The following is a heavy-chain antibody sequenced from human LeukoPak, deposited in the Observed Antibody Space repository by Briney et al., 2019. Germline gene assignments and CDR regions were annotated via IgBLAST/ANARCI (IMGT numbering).Heavy chain of an antibody. CDR3: ARAYDFWSGPGGY. Sequence: GGSLRLSCGVSGFTFKSFSMHWVRQAPGKGLEWVSDISSSRGIKSYADSVKGRFTISRDNPKNSLYLQMNSLRAEDTAVYYCARAYDFWSGPGGYSGQGTLVTVSS. J-gene: IGHJ4*02. D-gene: IGHD3-3*01. CDR1: GFTFKSFS. CDR2: ISSSRGIK. V-gene: IGHV3-48*01.